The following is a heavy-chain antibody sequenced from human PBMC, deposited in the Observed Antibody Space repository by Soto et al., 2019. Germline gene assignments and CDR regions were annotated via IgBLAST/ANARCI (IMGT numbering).Heavy chain of an antibody. V-gene: IGHV3-30*10. J-gene: IGHJ3*02. CDR3: ASSARVVHRDALDM. Sequence: PGGSLRLSCAASGFNFGTYALHWVRQAPGKGLQWVAVIASDGTTKYNTDSVRGRITISRDNSNSTLFLQMNSLRPEDTAVYFCASSARVVHRDALDMWGQGILVTV. CDR2: IASDGTTK. CDR1: GFNFGTYA. D-gene: IGHD2-15*01.